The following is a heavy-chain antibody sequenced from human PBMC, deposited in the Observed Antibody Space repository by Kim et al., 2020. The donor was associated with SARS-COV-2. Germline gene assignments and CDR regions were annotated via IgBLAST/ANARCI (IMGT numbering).Heavy chain of an antibody. Sequence: GGSLRLSCAASGFTFNSYAMSWVRQAPGKGLEWVSGIRQSGGNTAYADSVKGRFSISRDNSKNTLYLQMNRLRAEDTAVYYCAKVTSGSWGWFEYFQRWGQGTLVTVSS. D-gene: IGHD3-10*01. V-gene: IGHV3-23*01. J-gene: IGHJ1*01. CDR3: AKVTSGSWGWFEYFQR. CDR1: GFTFNSYA. CDR2: IRQSGGNT.